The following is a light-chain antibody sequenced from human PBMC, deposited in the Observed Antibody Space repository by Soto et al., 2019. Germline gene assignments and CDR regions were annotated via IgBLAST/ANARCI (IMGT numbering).Light chain of an antibody. V-gene: IGLV2-14*01. CDR3: SSYSSSSPLYF. J-gene: IGLJ1*01. Sequence: QSVLTQPASVSGSPGQSITISCTGTSSDVGGYNYVSWFQQHPGKAPKLMIFEVSDRPSGISNRFSGSKSGNTASLTISGLQAEDEADYYCSSYSSSSPLYFFGTGTKLTVL. CDR2: EVS. CDR1: SSDVGGYNY.